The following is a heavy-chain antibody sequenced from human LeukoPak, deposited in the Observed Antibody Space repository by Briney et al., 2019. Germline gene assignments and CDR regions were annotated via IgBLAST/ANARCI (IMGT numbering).Heavy chain of an antibody. CDR3: AREYMDV. Sequence: GGSLRLSCEASGLNFSNFGMSLVRQAPGKGLEWVSGITSDGSTYYADSVRGRFIISRDNSKNTLYLQMNSLRAEDRALYYCAREYMDVWGKGTMVTISS. CDR1: GLNFSNFG. J-gene: IGHJ6*03. CDR2: ITSDGST. V-gene: IGHV3-23*01.